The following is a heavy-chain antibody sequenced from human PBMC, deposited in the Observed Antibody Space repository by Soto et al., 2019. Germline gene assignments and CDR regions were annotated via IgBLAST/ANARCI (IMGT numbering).Heavy chain of an antibody. Sequence: SETLSLTCSVSGGSISSSSYYWGWIRQPPGKGLEWIGSIYYSGSIYYNPSLKSRVTISVDTSKNQFSLKLSSVTAAETAVYYCARQSNGWYNWFDPWGQGTLVTAPQ. D-gene: IGHD6-19*01. J-gene: IGHJ5*02. CDR2: IYYSGSI. CDR1: GGSISSSSYY. CDR3: ARQSNGWYNWFDP. V-gene: IGHV4-39*01.